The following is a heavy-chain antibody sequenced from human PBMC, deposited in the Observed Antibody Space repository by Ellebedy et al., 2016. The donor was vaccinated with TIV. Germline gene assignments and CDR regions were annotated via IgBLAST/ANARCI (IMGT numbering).Heavy chain of an antibody. CDR1: GFTFSSYG. CDR3: VTGRGEGGHPSFFDF. J-gene: IGHJ4*02. D-gene: IGHD3-10*01. V-gene: IGHV3-21*01. Sequence: GGSLRLSCAASGFTFSSYGMTWVRQAPGKGLEWVSSITNSGGGTYHADSVKGRFTISRDNAKQSLSLQMDSLRAEDTAVYYCVTGRGEGGHPSFFDFWGQGTLVSVST. CDR2: ITNSGGGT.